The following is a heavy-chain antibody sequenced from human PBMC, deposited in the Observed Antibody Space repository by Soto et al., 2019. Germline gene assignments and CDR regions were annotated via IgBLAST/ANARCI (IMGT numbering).Heavy chain of an antibody. CDR2: ISGSGGST. D-gene: IGHD2-15*01. CDR3: AKGGRIVVVVAAVIDS. J-gene: IGHJ4*02. Sequence: GGSLRLSCAASGFAFSGYARSWGRQAPGKGLEWVSAISGSGGSTYYADSVKGRFTISRANSKNTLYLQTNRLRAEDTAVYYCAKGGRIVVVVAAVIDSWGQGT. V-gene: IGHV3-23*01. CDR1: GFAFSGYA.